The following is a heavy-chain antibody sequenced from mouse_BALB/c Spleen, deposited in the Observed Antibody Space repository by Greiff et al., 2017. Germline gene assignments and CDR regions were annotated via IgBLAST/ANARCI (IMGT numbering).Heavy chain of an antibody. CDR2: IYPGDGDT. J-gene: IGHJ2*01. V-gene: IGHV1-80*01. CDR3: ARGTGTLFDY. D-gene: IGHD4-1*01. Sequence: QVQLQQSGAELVRPGSSVKISCKASGYAFSSYWMNWVKQRPGQGLEWIGQIYPGDGDTNYNGKFKGKATLTADKSSSTAYMQLSSLTSEDSAVYFCARGTGTLFDYGGQGTTLTVSS. CDR1: GYAFSSYW.